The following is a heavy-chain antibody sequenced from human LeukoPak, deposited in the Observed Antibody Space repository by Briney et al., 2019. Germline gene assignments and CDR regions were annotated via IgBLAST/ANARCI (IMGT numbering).Heavy chain of an antibody. D-gene: IGHD3-10*01. V-gene: IGHV1-2*02. CDR2: INPNSGGT. CDR3: ASERSITMVRGTFDY. CDR1: GYTFTGYY. Sequence: ASVKVSCKASGYTFTGYYMHWVRQAPGQGLEWMGWINPNSGGTNYAQKFQGRVTMTRDTSISTAYMELSRLRSDDTAVYYCASERSITMVRGTFDYWGQGTLVTVSS. J-gene: IGHJ4*02.